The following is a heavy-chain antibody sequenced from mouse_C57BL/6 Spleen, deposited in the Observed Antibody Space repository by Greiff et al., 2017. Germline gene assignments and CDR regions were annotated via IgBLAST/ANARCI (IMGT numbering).Heavy chain of an antibody. Sequence: EVKVVESEGGLVQPGSSMKLSCTASGFTFSDYYMAWVRQAPEKGLEWVANINYDGSSTYYLDSLKSRFIISSDNAKNILYLQMSSLESEATATYYWARYGGYYEFAYWGQGTLVTVSA. V-gene: IGHV5-16*01. D-gene: IGHD2-3*01. CDR2: INYDGSST. CDR1: GFTFSDYY. J-gene: IGHJ3*01. CDR3: ARYGGYYEFAY.